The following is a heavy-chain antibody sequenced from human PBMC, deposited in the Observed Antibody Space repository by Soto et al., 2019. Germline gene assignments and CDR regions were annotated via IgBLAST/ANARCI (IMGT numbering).Heavy chain of an antibody. Sequence: QVQLQESGPGLVKPSETLSLTCTVSGGSISSYYWCWIRQPPGKGLEWIGYIYYSGNTNYNPSLKSRVTITVDTSKDLFTMQLTSVTAADTAVYYCARGGHYDFGSGYYSGYYYYYYMDVRGKGTTVTVSS. CDR1: GGSISSYY. V-gene: IGHV4-59*08. CDR2: IYYSGNT. CDR3: ARGGHYDFGSGYYSGYYYYYYMDV. D-gene: IGHD3-3*01. J-gene: IGHJ6*03.